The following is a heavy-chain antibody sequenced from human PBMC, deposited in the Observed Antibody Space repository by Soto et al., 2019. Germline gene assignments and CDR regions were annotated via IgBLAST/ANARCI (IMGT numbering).Heavy chain of an antibody. CDR1: GCSISSLY. CDR2: IYYSGST. Sequence: SQTLSLTCTVFGCSISSLYWSWIRQPPGKGLEWVGHIYYSGSTNYNPSLKRRVTISVDTSKNQFSMKLSSVTDADTAVYYCARHPSRRYYDSSGYYYPLVYGMDVWGQGTTVTVSS. J-gene: IGHJ6*02. D-gene: IGHD3-22*01. CDR3: ARHPSRRYYDSSGYYYPLVYGMDV. V-gene: IGHV4-59*08.